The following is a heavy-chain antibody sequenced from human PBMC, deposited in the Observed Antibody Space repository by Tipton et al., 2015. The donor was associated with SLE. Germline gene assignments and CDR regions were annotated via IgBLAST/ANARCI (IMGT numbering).Heavy chain of an antibody. J-gene: IGHJ6*02. V-gene: IGHV3-23*03. CDR3: AKEFVPGIAAPGPLPYYYGMDV. D-gene: IGHD6-13*01. CDR1: GFTFSSYA. Sequence: AVSGFTFSSYAMSWVRQAPGKGLEWVSVIYSGGSTYYADSVKGRFTISRDNSKNTLYLQMNSLRAEDTAVYYCAKEFVPGIAAPGPLPYYYGMDVWGQGTTVTVSS. CDR2: IYSGGST.